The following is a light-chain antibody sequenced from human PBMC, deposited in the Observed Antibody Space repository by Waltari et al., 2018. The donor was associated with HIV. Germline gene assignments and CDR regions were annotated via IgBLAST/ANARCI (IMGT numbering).Light chain of an antibody. J-gene: IGLJ2*01. V-gene: IGLV4-69*01. CDR2: VDSDGSH. CDR1: SGHSSFA. CDR3: QTWGAGAVV. Sequence: PVVTQSSSASASLGASVRLTCTLSSGHSSFAIAWHQQLPEKGPQFLLKVDSDGSHIRGDGIPDRFSGSSSGTERYRTISNLQSDDEADYYCQTWGAGAVVFGGGTRLTVL.